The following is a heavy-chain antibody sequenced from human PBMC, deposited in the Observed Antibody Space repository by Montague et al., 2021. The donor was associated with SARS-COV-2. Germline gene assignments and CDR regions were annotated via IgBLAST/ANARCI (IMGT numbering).Heavy chain of an antibody. D-gene: IGHD5-24*01. CDR2: IYYSGST. J-gene: IGHJ4*02. CDR1: GGSISSSSYY. CDR3: ARVVKRWLQPPRRLGVYYFDY. V-gene: IGHV4-39*07. Sequence: SETLSLTCTVSGGSISSSSYYWGWIRQPPGKGLEWIGSIYYSGSTYYNPSLKSRVTISVDTSKNQFSLKLSSVTAADTAVYYCARVVKRWLQPPRRLGVYYFDYWGQGTLVTVSS.